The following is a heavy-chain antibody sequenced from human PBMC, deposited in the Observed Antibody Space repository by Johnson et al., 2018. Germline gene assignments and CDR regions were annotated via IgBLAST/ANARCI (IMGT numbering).Heavy chain of an antibody. CDR1: GFTFSSYS. D-gene: IGHD4-11*01. CDR2: ISSSSSYI. Sequence: VQLVESGGGLVKPGGSLRLSCAASGFTFSSYSMNWVRQAPGKGLEWVSSISSSSSYIYYADSVKGRFTISRDNAKNSLYLQMNSLRAEDTAVYYCARDLLADYSNYYYYGMDVWGQGTTVTVSS. CDR3: ARDLLADYSNYYYYGMDV. J-gene: IGHJ6*02. V-gene: IGHV3-21*01.